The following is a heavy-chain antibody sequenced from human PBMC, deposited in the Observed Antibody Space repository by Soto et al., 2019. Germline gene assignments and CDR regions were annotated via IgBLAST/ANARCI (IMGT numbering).Heavy chain of an antibody. D-gene: IGHD6-13*01. V-gene: IGHV3-74*01. CDR1: GFPFSIYW. CDR2: IKYDGTIT. Sequence: EVQLVESGGGSVQPGESLRLSCAASGFPFSIYWIHWVRQAPGKGLVWVSRIKYDGTITNYADSLKGRLTISRDNAKNTVYLQMNSLRGEDTAVYYCVRGAKGGYYVDVWGKGTTVTVSS. J-gene: IGHJ6*03. CDR3: VRGAKGGYYVDV.